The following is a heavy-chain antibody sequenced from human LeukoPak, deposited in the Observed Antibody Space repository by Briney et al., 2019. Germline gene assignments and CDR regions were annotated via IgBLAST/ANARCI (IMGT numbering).Heavy chain of an antibody. CDR1: GFTFGDYA. V-gene: IGHV3-49*03. D-gene: IGHD3-22*01. CDR2: IRSKAYGGTT. J-gene: IGHJ4*02. Sequence: GRSLRLSCTASGFTFGDYAMSWFRQAPGKGLEWVGFIRSKAYGGTTEYAVSVKGRFTISRDDSKSIAYLQMNSLKTEDTAVYYCTRADSSGYYPFPPFDYWGQGTLVTVSS. CDR3: TRADSSGYYPFPPFDY.